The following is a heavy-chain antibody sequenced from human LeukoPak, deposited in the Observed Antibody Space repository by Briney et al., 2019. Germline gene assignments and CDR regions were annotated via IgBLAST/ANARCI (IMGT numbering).Heavy chain of an antibody. V-gene: IGHV4-4*07. CDR1: GGSISSYY. Sequence: NPSGTLSLTCTVSGGSISSYYWSWIRQPAGKGLEWIGRIYTSGSTNYNPSLKSRVTMSVDTSKNQFSLKLSSVTAADTAVYYCARARTIFGVVIPEDDAFDIWGQGTMVTVSS. CDR3: ARARTIFGVVIPEDDAFDI. D-gene: IGHD3-3*01. J-gene: IGHJ3*02. CDR2: IYTSGST.